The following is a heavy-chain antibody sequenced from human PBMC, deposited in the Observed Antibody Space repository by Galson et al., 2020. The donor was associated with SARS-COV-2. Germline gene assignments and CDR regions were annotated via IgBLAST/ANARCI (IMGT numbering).Heavy chain of an antibody. CDR1: GFTFDDYA. CDR3: AKVGRAFDI. V-gene: IGHV3-9*01. J-gene: IGHJ3*02. CDR2: ISWNSGSI. Sequence: SLKISCAASGFTFDDYAMHWVRQAPGKGLEWVSGISWNSGSIGYADSVKGRFTISRDNAKNSLYLQMNSLRAEDTALYYCAKVGRAFDIWGQGTMVTVSS.